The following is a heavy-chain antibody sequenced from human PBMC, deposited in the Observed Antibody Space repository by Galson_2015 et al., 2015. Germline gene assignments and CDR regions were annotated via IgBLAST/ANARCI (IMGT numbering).Heavy chain of an antibody. CDR1: GFTFSSHA. V-gene: IGHV3-30*01. CDR2: ISYDGSTK. D-gene: IGHD3-3*02. Sequence: SLRLSCAASGFTFSSHAMHWVRQAPGKGLEWVGVISYDGSTKDYGDSVKGRFTFSRDNSKNTLHLQMTSLRAEDTAVYFCARSNGLAYASDMWGQGTMVTVSS. J-gene: IGHJ3*02. CDR3: ARSNGLAYASDM.